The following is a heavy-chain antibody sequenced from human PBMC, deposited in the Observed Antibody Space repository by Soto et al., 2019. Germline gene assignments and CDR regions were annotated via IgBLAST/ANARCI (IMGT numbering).Heavy chain of an antibody. J-gene: IGHJ6*02. CDR1: GYTFTGYY. D-gene: IGHD6-13*01. CDR3: ARETWHAAAAGRYYYYGMDV. Sequence: GASVKVSCKASGYTFTGYYMHWVRQAPGQGLEWMGWINPNSGGTNYAQKFQGWVTMTRDTSINTAYMELSRLRSDDTAVYYCARETWHAAAAGRYYYYGMDVWGQGTTVTVSS. V-gene: IGHV1-2*04. CDR2: INPNSGGT.